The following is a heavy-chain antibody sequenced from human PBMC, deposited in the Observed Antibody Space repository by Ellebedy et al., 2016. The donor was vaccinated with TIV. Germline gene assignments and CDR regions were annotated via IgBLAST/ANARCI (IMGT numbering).Heavy chain of an antibody. CDR2: IYHSGST. CDR1: GGSISSSNW. J-gene: IGHJ3*02. CDR3: ARDGGGDMPIWSHRAFDI. Sequence: MPSETLSLTCAVSGGSISSSNWWSWVRQPPGKGLEWIGEIYHSGSTNYNPSLKSRVTISVDKSKNQFSLKLSSVTAADTAVYYCARDGGGDMPIWSHRAFDIWGQGTMVTVSS. D-gene: IGHD3-16*01. V-gene: IGHV4-4*02.